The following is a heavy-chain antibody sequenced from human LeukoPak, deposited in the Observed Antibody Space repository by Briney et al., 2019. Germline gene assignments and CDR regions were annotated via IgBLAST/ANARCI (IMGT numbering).Heavy chain of an antibody. CDR3: ARKRGDYGDYKPYYYYYYMNV. Sequence: SETLSLTCTVSGGSISSSSYYWGWIRQPPGKGLEWIGSIYYSGSTYYNPSLKSRVTISVDTSKNQFSLKLSSVTAADTAVYYCARKRGDYGDYKPYYYYYYMNVWGKGTTVTISS. CDR1: GGSISSSSYY. D-gene: IGHD4-17*01. J-gene: IGHJ6*03. CDR2: IYYSGST. V-gene: IGHV4-39*01.